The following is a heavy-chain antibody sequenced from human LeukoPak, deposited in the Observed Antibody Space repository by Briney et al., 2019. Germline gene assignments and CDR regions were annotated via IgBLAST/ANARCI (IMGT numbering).Heavy chain of an antibody. Sequence: SETLSLTCAVSGGSISSGDYSWSWLRQPPGKGLEWIGYIYHTGNNYYNPSLKSRVTLSVDRSKNQFSLRLTSVTAADTAVYYCAREKGGDWLLFDYWGQGTLVTVSS. CDR2: IYHTGNN. V-gene: IGHV4-30-2*01. CDR3: AREKGGDWLLFDY. J-gene: IGHJ4*02. D-gene: IGHD3-9*01. CDR1: GGSISSGDYS.